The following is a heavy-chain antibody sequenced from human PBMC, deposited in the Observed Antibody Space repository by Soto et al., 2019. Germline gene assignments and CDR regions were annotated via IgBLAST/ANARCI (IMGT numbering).Heavy chain of an antibody. CDR2: IHHDGST. Sequence: PSETLSLTCALSGGSSSSHSNSWVRQPPGKGLEWIGEIHHDGSTNYNPSLKSRVTISGDTSKNHFSLELSSVPAADPAAYYCATHDVGTIIQDYWDQGTLGTVSS. D-gene: IGHD2-21*02. V-gene: IGHV4-34*01. CDR3: ATHDVGTIIQDY. J-gene: IGHJ4*02. CDR1: GGSSSSHS.